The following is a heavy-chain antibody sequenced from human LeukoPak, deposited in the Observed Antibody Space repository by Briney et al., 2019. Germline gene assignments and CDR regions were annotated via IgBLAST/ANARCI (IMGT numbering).Heavy chain of an antibody. J-gene: IGHJ3*02. CDR3: ARRRGGIYYDLGGAFDI. CDR1: GYTFTSYG. Sequence: SVKVSCKASGYTFTSYGISWVRQAPGQGLEWMEGIIPIFGTANYAQKFQGRVTITADESTSTAYMELSSLRSEDTAVYYCARRRGGIYYDLGGAFDIWGQGTMVTVSS. V-gene: IGHV1-69*13. CDR2: IIPIFGTA. D-gene: IGHD3-3*01.